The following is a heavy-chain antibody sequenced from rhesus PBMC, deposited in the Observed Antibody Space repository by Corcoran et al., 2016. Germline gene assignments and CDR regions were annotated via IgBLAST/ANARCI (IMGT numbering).Heavy chain of an antibody. CDR1: GFTFSDHY. J-gene: IGHJ4*01. CDR2: IRSKAYGGTA. D-gene: IGHD3-28*01. CDR3: TRGYYDSGFLYYFDY. V-gene: IGHV3-184*01. Sequence: EVKLVESGGGLVQPGGSLRLSCAASGFTFSDHYMYWVRQAPGKGLEWVGFIRSKAYGGTAEYAASVKGRFTISRDDSKSIAYLQMNSLKTEDTAVYYCTRGYYDSGFLYYFDYWGQGVLVTVSS.